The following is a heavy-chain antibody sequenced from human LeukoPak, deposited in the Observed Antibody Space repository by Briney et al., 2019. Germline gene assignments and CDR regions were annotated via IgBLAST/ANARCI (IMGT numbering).Heavy chain of an antibody. Sequence: KPSETLSLTCAVYGGSFSGYYWSWIRQPPGKGLEWIGETNHSGSTNYNPSLKSRVTISVDTSKNQFSLKLSSVTAADTAVYYCARARGYSYGGQYYFDYWGQGTLVTVSP. CDR2: TNHSGST. CDR1: GGSFSGYY. J-gene: IGHJ4*02. CDR3: ARARGYSYGGQYYFDY. V-gene: IGHV4-34*01. D-gene: IGHD5-18*01.